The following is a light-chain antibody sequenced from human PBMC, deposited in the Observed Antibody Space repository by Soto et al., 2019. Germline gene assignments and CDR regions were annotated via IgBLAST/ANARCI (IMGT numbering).Light chain of an antibody. CDR1: QSVYNN. CDR2: GAS. J-gene: IGKJ4*01. V-gene: IGKV3D-15*01. Sequence: EVVMTQSPATLSVSPGERATLSCRTSQSVYNNLAWYLQKPGQAPRLLISGASTRATSIPARFSGSGSGTEFTLTINSLQSEDFAVYYCQQYNSWPLTFGGGTKVEIK. CDR3: QQYNSWPLT.